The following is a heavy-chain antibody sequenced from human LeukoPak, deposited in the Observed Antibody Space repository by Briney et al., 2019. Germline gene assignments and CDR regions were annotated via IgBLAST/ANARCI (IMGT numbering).Heavy chain of an antibody. Sequence: GSLRLSCAASGFTFSSYAMSWVRQAPGKGLEWIGSIYYSGSTYYNPSLKSRVTISVDTSKNQFSLKLSSVTAADTAVYYCASMVGATTGAYYYYYGMDVWGQGTTVTVSS. J-gene: IGHJ6*02. D-gene: IGHD1-26*01. CDR1: GFTFSSYA. V-gene: IGHV4-38-2*01. CDR2: IYYSGST. CDR3: ASMVGATTGAYYYYYGMDV.